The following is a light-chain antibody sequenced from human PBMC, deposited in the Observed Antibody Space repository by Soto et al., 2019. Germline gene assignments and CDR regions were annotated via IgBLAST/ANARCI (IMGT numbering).Light chain of an antibody. J-gene: IGKJ3*01. V-gene: IGKV1-9*01. CDR3: YRLNSYPPF. CDR1: QGISSY. CDR2: AAS. Sequence: DIQLTQSPSFLSASVGDRVTITCRASQGISSYLAWYQQKPGKAPKLLIYAASTLQSGVPSRFSGSGSGTEFTLTISSLQPEDFETYYCYRLNSYPPFFGPGTKVDIK.